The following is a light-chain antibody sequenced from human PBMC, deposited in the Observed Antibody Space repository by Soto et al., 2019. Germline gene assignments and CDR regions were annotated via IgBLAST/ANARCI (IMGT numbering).Light chain of an antibody. Sequence: QSVLTQPASVSGSPGQSITISCTGTSSDVGGYNYVSWYQQHPGKAPKVMISEVNNRPSGVSNRFSGSKSGNTASLTISGLQAEDEADYYCSSYTSSSTLVFGGGTKVTVL. J-gene: IGLJ3*02. CDR3: SSYTSSSTLV. CDR2: EVN. V-gene: IGLV2-14*01. CDR1: SSDVGGYNY.